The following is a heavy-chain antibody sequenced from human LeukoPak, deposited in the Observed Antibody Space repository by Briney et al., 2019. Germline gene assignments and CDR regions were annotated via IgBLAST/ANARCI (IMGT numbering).Heavy chain of an antibody. CDR3: AGVSLLWFGELSGVENWFDP. V-gene: IGHV1-18*01. CDR2: ISAYNGNT. D-gene: IGHD3-10*01. Sequence: GASVKVSCKASGYTFTSYGISWVRQAPGQGLEWMGWISAYNGNTNYAQKLQGRVTMTTDTSTSTAYMELRSLRSDDTAVYYCAGVSLLWFGELSGVENWFDPWGQGTLVTVSS. CDR1: GYTFTSYG. J-gene: IGHJ5*02.